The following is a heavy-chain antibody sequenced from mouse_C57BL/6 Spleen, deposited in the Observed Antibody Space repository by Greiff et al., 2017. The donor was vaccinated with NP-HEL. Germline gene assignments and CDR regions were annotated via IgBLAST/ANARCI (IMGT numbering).Heavy chain of an antibody. V-gene: IGHV1-64*01. D-gene: IGHD2-5*01. J-gene: IGHJ2*01. CDR1: GYTFTSYW. CDR2: IHPNSGST. CDR3: ARFGTYYSNPDY. Sequence: QVQLQQPGAELVKPGASVKLSCKASGYTFTSYWMHWVKQRPGQGLEWIGMIHPNSGSTNYNEKFKSKATLTVDKSSSTAYMQLSSLTSEDSAVYYCARFGTYYSNPDYWGQGTTLTVSS.